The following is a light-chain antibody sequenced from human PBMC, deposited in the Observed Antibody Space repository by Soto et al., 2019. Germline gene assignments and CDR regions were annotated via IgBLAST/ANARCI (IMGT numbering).Light chain of an antibody. CDR2: DSS. Sequence: EIVLTQFPATLSLSPGEGATLSCRASQSVSSYLAWYQQKRGQAPRLLIYDSSNRATGIPARFSGSGSGTDLSLTISSLEPEDFAVYYCQQRSSWPLTFGGGTKVDIK. V-gene: IGKV3-11*01. J-gene: IGKJ4*01. CDR1: QSVSSY. CDR3: QQRSSWPLT.